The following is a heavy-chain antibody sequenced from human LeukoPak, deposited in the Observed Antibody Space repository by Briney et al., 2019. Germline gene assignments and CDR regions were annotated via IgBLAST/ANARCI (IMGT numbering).Heavy chain of an antibody. CDR3: ARGITGEYYYYYMDV. D-gene: IGHD7-27*01. V-gene: IGHV1-8*03. CDR2: MNPNSGNT. J-gene: IGHJ6*03. CDR1: GYTFTSYD. Sequence: ASVKVSCKASGYTFTSYDINWVRQATGQGLEWMGWMNPNSGNTGYAQKFQGRVTITRNTSISTAYMELSSLRSEDTAVYYCARGITGEYYYYYMDVWGKGATVTVSS.